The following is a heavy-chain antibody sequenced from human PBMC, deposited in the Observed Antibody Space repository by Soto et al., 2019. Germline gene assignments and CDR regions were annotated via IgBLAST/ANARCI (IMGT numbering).Heavy chain of an antibody. CDR2: IHYSGST. V-gene: IGHV4-39*01. D-gene: IGHD4-4*01. Sequence: QLQLQESGPGLVKPSETLSLTCTVSGGSISSSSYCWGWTRQPPGKGLEWIGRIHYSGSTYYSPSLGGRVTISADPAKNQFSLNLSSVTAADPAVYYCSRVSNATTDYCASAMDVWGQGTTVSVSS. CDR1: GGSISSSSYC. CDR3: SRVSNATTDYCASAMDV. J-gene: IGHJ6*02.